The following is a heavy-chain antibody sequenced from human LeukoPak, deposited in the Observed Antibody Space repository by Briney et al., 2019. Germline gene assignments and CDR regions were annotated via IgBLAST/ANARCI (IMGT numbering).Heavy chain of an antibody. CDR2: ISYDGSNK. V-gene: IGHV3-30-3*01. Sequence: GGSLRLSCAASGFIFSSYAMHWVRQAPGKGLEWVAVISYDGSNKYYADSVKGRFTISRDNSKNTLYLQMNSLRAEDTAVYYCVKQQAVAGYWGQGTLVTVSS. J-gene: IGHJ4*02. CDR1: GFIFSSYA. D-gene: IGHD6-19*01. CDR3: VKQQAVAGY.